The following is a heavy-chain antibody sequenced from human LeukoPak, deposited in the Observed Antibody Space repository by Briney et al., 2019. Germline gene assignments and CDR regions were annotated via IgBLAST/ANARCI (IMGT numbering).Heavy chain of an antibody. J-gene: IGHJ5*02. CDR2: INPNSGDT. D-gene: IGHD2-15*01. Sequence: ASVKVSCKASGYTFTVYYMYWVRQAPGQGLEWMGRINPNSGDTDYAQNFRGRVTMTRDTSISTAYMELTNLRSDDTAVYYCARGYCSGGTCYLVENWFDPGGQGTLVTVSS. CDR1: GYTFTVYY. V-gene: IGHV1-2*06. CDR3: ARGYCSGGTCYLVENWFDP.